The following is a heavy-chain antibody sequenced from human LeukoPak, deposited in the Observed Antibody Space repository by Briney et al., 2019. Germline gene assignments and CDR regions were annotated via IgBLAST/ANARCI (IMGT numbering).Heavy chain of an antibody. D-gene: IGHD3-22*01. J-gene: IGHJ6*03. V-gene: IGHV4-59*01. CDR2: MHYRESS. CDR3: ARSSEGRYYYDSSGFSYYYYYMDV. CDR1: GDSISSYY. Sequence: PSETLSLTCTVSGDSISSYYWSWIRQTPGKGLEWIGYMHYRESSNYNPSLKSRVTILVDTSKNQFSLKLSSVTAADTAVYYCARSSEGRYYYDSSGFSYYYYYMDVWGKGTTVTISS.